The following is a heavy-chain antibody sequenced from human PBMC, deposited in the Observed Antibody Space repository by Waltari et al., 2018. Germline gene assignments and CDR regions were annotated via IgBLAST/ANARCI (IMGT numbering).Heavy chain of an antibody. J-gene: IGHJ6*03. V-gene: IGHV1-69*05. Sequence: QVQLVQSGAEVKKPGASVKVSCKASGYTFTSYGISWVRQAPGQGLEWMGGIIPIFGTANYAQKFQGRVTITTDESTSTAYMELSSLRSEDTAVYYCASEGSGSYYDYYYMDVWGKGTTVTVSS. CDR1: GYTFTSYG. CDR3: ASEGSGSYYDYYYMDV. CDR2: IIPIFGTA. D-gene: IGHD1-26*01.